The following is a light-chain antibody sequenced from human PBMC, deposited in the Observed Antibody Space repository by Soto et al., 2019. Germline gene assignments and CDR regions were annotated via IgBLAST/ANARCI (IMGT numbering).Light chain of an antibody. V-gene: IGKV1-39*01. J-gene: IGKJ2*01. CDR2: AAS. CDR1: QSISSY. Sequence: DIQMTQSPSSLSASVGDRVTITCRASQSISSYLNWYHQKPGKAPKLLIYAASSLQGGVPSRFSGSGSGTDFTLTISNLQPEDFATYYCQQSYSTPYTFGQGTKLEIK. CDR3: QQSYSTPYT.